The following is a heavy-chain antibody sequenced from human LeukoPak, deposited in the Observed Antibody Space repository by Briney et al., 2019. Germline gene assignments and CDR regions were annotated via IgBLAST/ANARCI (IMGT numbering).Heavy chain of an antibody. D-gene: IGHD4-17*01. CDR1: GFTFSNHW. CDR2: INGDGTST. V-gene: IGHV3-74*01. CDR3: AKGSTTVTAPLDY. J-gene: IGHJ4*02. Sequence: PGGSLRLSCAASGFTFSNHWLHWVRQAPGKGLVWVSRINGDGTSTIYADSVKGRFTISRDNSKNTLYLQMNSLRAEDTAVYYCAKGSTTVTAPLDYWGQGTLVTVSS.